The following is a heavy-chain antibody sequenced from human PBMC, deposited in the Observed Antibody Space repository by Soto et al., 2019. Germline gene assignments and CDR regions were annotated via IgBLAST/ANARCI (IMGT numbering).Heavy chain of an antibody. CDR1: GYTFTSYY. CDR2: INPSGGST. V-gene: IGHV1-46*01. D-gene: IGHD2-21*02. J-gene: IGHJ3*02. CDR3: ARAYCGGDCYSGDAFDI. Sequence: QVQLVQSGAEVKKPGASVKVSCKASGYTFTSYYMHWVRQAPGQGLEWMGIINPSGGSTSYAKKFQGRVTMTRDTSTSTVYMELSSLRSEDTAVYYCARAYCGGDCYSGDAFDIWGQGTMVTVSS.